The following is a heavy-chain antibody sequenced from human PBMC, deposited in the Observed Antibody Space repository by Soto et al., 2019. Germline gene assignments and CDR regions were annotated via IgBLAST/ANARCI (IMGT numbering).Heavy chain of an antibody. CDR2: IYHSGNT. D-gene: IGHD6-19*01. V-gene: IGHV4-4*02. J-gene: IGHJ4*02. CDR3: ASTDSGWPTIEAH. Sequence: QVQLQESGPGLVKPAGTLSLTCAVSGASISSTRWWSWVRQPPGKGLEWIGEIYHSGNTNFNPSLKSRATISVNESKNQFSLKLSSVTAADTAVYYCASTDSGWPTIEAHWGQGTLVTVSS. CDR1: GASISSTRW.